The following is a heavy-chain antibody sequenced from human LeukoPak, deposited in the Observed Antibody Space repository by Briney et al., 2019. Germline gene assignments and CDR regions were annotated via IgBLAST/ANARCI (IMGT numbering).Heavy chain of an antibody. CDR3: ARFNRLRGYSYGSQVGLDY. CDR2: IYTSGST. CDR1: GGSISSGSYY. D-gene: IGHD5-18*01. V-gene: IGHV4-61*02. J-gene: IGHJ4*02. Sequence: PSQTLSLTCTVSGGSISSGSYYWSWIRQPAGKGLEWIGRIYTSGSTNYNPSLKSRVTISVDTSKNQFSLKLSSVTAADTAVYYCARFNRLRGYSYGSQVGLDYWGQGTLVTVSS.